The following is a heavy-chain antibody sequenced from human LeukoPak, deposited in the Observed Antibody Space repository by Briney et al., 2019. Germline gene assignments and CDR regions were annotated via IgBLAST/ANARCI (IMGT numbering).Heavy chain of an antibody. Sequence: SGPTLVNPTQTLTLTCTFSGFSLSTNGMRVSWIRQPPGKALEWLARIDWDDDKFYSTPLKTRLTISKDTSKNLVVLIMTNMDPVDTATYYCARTADGSHFDYWGQGTLVTVSS. CDR1: GFSLSTNGMR. J-gene: IGHJ4*02. V-gene: IGHV2-70*04. CDR3: ARTADGSHFDY. D-gene: IGHD5-24*01. CDR2: IDWDDDK.